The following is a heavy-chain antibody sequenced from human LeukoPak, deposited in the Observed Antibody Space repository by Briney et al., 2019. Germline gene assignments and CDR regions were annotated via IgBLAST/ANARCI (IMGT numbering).Heavy chain of an antibody. CDR3: ARGLPPPYYYDSSGYYLDY. Sequence: SSQTLSLTCTVSGGSISSGGYYWSWIRQPPGKGLEWIGEINHSGSTNYNPSLKSRITISVDTSKNQFSLKLSSVTAADTAVYYCARGLPPPYYYDSSGYYLDYWGQGTLVTVSS. J-gene: IGHJ4*02. CDR1: GGSISSGGYY. V-gene: IGHV4-30-2*01. CDR2: INHSGST. D-gene: IGHD3-22*01.